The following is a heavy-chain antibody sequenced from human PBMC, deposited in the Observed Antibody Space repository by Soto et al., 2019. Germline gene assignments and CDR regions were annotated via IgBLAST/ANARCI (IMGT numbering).Heavy chain of an antibody. V-gene: IGHV4-34*01. CDR3: ARDSLGLAVLGTGRSKNNWFDP. CDR1: GGSFSGYY. J-gene: IGHJ5*02. D-gene: IGHD6-19*01. Sequence: QVQLQQWGAGLLKPSETLSLTCAVYGGSFSGYYWSWIRQPPGKGLEWIGEINHSGSTNYNPSLKSRVTISIDTSKNQFSLKLSSVTAADTAIYYCARDSLGLAVLGTGRSKNNWFDPWGQGTLVTVSS. CDR2: INHSGST.